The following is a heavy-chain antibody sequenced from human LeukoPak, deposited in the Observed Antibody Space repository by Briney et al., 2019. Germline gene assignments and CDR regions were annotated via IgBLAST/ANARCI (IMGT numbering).Heavy chain of an antibody. CDR1: GFTFNNYG. D-gene: IGHD3-9*01. Sequence: GGSLRLSCAGSGFTFNNYGMNWVRQAPGKGLEWVSFISSSSSYTYYADSVRGRFTISRDNSKNTLYLQMNSLRVEDTAIYYCAKVGAVLTGPEGWFDPWGQGTLVTVSS. V-gene: IGHV3-21*04. CDR2: ISSSSSYT. CDR3: AKVGAVLTGPEGWFDP. J-gene: IGHJ5*02.